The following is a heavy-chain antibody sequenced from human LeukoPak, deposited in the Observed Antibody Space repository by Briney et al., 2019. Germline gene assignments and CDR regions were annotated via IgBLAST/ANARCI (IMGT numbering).Heavy chain of an antibody. CDR3: ARVYLYTTGWSAAYYYFMDV. CDR2: VSGDNGQT. D-gene: IGHD3-16*02. Sequence: ASVKVSCKASTYISSDFGISWVRLAPGGALEWTGWVSGDNGQTNYGHKFYGRVTMTMETSTNTASMELRGLRSDDTAIYYCARVYLYTTGWSAAYYYFMDVWGKGTTVIVSS. CDR1: TYISSDFG. V-gene: IGHV1-18*01. J-gene: IGHJ6*03.